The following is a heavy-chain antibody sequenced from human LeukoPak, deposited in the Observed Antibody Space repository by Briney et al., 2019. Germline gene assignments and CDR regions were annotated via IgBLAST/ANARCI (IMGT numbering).Heavy chain of an antibody. CDR3: ARVGYYESSGYYEY. CDR2: INPNSGGT. Sequence: GASVKVSCKASGYTFTSYGISWVRQAPGQGLEWMGRINPNSGGTNYAQKFQGRVTMTRDTSISTVYMELSRRRSDDTAVYYCARVGYYESSGYYEYWGQGTLVTVSS. CDR1: GYTFTSYG. J-gene: IGHJ4*02. D-gene: IGHD3-22*01. V-gene: IGHV1-2*06.